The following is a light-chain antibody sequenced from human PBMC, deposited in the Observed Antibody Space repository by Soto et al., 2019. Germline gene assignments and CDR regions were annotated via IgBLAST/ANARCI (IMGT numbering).Light chain of an antibody. Sequence: EIVLTQSPATLSLSPGERATLSCRASQSVSSYFAWYQQKPGQAPRLLIYDASNRATGITARFSGSGSGTDFTLTISTLEPEDFAVYYCQQRSNWPPWTFCQGTKVEIK. CDR2: DAS. CDR1: QSVSSY. V-gene: IGKV3-11*01. J-gene: IGKJ1*01. CDR3: QQRSNWPPWT.